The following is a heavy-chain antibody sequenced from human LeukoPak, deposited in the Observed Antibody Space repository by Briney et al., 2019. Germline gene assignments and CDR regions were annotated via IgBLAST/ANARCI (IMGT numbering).Heavy chain of an antibody. D-gene: IGHD3-9*01. J-gene: IGHJ3*02. CDR3: ARAGGFTIFWSTNAFDI. CDR1: GFTFSSYA. V-gene: IGHV3-30*04. Sequence: GGSLRLSCAASGFTFSSYAMHWVRQAPGKGLEWVAVISYDGSNKYYADSVKGRFTISRDNSKNTLYLQMNSLRAEDTAVYYCARAGGFTIFWSTNAFDIWGQGTMVTVSS. CDR2: ISYDGSNK.